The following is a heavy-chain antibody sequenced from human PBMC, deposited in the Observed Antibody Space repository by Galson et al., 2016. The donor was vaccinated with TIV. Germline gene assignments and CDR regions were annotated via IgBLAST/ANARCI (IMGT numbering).Heavy chain of an antibody. Sequence: SVKVSCKASGGTFSSYTISWVRQAPGQGLEWMGRIIPMLGMANYAQKFQGRVTITADKSTSTAYMELSSLRSDDTAIYYCAKEPFSTCGYDLDHWGQGTLVTVSS. CDR2: IIPMLGMA. J-gene: IGHJ4*02. V-gene: IGHV1-69*04. CDR3: AKEPFSTCGYDLDH. CDR1: GGTFSSYT. D-gene: IGHD5-12*01.